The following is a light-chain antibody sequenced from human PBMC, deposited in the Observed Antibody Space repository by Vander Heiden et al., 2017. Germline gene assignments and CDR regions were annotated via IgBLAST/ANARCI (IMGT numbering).Light chain of an antibody. Sequence: DIQMTQSPSSLSASVGDRVTITCRASQSISNYLNWYQQKPGKAPKLLIYSASSLQSGVPSRFRGSGSGTDFTLTISSLQPEDFATYYCQQSHSTPVAFGQGTKVEIK. CDR1: QSISNY. V-gene: IGKV1-39*01. CDR2: SAS. J-gene: IGKJ1*01. CDR3: QQSHSTPVA.